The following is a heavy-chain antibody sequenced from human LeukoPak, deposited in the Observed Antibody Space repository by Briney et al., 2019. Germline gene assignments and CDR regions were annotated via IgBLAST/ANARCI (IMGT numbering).Heavy chain of an antibody. Sequence: GASVKVSCKASGGTFDSYTLSWVRQAPGQGLEWMGWISAYNGNTNYAQKLQGRVTMTTDTSTSTAYMELRSLRSDDTAVYYCARVSQLRYFDWLLGLDRVGEYFQHWSQGTLVTVSS. CDR3: ARVSQLRYFDWLLGLDRVGEYFQH. D-gene: IGHD3-9*01. CDR1: GGTFDSYT. J-gene: IGHJ1*01. CDR2: ISAYNGNT. V-gene: IGHV1-18*01.